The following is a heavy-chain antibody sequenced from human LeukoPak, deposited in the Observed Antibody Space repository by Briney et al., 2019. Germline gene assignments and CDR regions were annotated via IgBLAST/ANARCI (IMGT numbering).Heavy chain of an antibody. D-gene: IGHD3-9*01. V-gene: IGHV3-30*02. Sequence: GGSLRLSCAASGFAASGFTFSTFGMHWVRQAPGEGLEWVAFVRYDGTNKYYADSVKGRFTISRDDSKNTLYLQMNSQRAEDTATYYCAKGYYFDILSGYSSLDSWGQGTLVTVSS. CDR1: GFTFSTFG. CDR3: AKGYYFDILSGYSSLDS. CDR2: VRYDGTNK. J-gene: IGHJ4*02.